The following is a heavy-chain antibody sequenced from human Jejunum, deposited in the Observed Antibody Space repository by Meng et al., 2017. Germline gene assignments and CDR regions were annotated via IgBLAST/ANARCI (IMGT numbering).Heavy chain of an antibody. V-gene: IGHV3-23*04. CDR1: GFPFRGYA. Sequence: VQLVESGGGLVQPGGSLRLSCVASGFPFRGYAMGWVRQAPGQGLELVSAISASGASTYYADSVKGRFTVSRDNSKSTLYLQMESLRAEDTAMYYCAFDFWGQGTLVTVSS. CDR2: ISASGAST. J-gene: IGHJ4*02. CDR3: AFDF.